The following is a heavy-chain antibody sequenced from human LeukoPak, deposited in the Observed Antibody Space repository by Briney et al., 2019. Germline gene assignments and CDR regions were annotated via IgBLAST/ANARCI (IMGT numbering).Heavy chain of an antibody. CDR1: GYSFTGHY. CDR3: ARGYSSSPLDNWFDP. D-gene: IGHD6-13*01. Sequence: ASVKVSCKASGYSFTGHYMHWVRQAPGQGLEWMGWINPKSGGTNYAQKFQGRVTMTRDTSISTAYMELSRLRSDDTAVYYCARGYSSSPLDNWFDPWGQGTLVTVSS. V-gene: IGHV1-2*02. CDR2: INPKSGGT. J-gene: IGHJ5*02.